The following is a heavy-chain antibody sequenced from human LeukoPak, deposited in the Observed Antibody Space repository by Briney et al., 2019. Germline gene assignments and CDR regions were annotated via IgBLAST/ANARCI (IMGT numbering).Heavy chain of an antibody. Sequence: GGSLRLSCAASGFTFSESWMSWVRQAPGKGLEWVANMNQDGSEKDYVDSVKGRFTITRDNARKSLYLQMNSLRAEDTAFYYCARGGGNYPFDWWGQGILVTVSS. CDR2: MNQDGSEK. V-gene: IGHV3-7*03. J-gene: IGHJ4*02. CDR3: ARGGGNYPFDW. D-gene: IGHD3-10*01. CDR1: GFTFSESW.